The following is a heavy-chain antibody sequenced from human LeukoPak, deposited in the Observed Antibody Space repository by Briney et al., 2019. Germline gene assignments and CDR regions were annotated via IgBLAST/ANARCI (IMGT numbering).Heavy chain of an antibody. V-gene: IGHV4-34*01. J-gene: IGHJ4*02. Sequence: SETLSLTCAVYGGSFSGYYWSWIRQPPGKGLEWIGEINHSGSTNYNPSLKSRVTISVDTSKNQFSLKLSSVTAADTAVYYCARGVRGLLDYWGQGTQVTVSS. CDR3: ARGVRGLLDY. CDR1: GGSFSGYY. CDR2: INHSGST.